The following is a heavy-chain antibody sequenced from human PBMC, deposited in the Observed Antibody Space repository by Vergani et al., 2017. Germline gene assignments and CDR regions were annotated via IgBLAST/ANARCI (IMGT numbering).Heavy chain of an antibody. CDR1: GGSLSSSSYY. CDR3: ARVGGARWS. CDR2: IYYSGST. D-gene: IGHD3-16*01. J-gene: IGHJ4*02. V-gene: IGHV4-39*07. Sequence: QLQLQESGPGLVKPSETLSLTCTVSGGSLSSSSYYWGWIRQPPGKGLEWIGSIYYSGSTYYNPSLKSRVTISVDTSKNQFSMKLTSVTAADTAVYYCARVGGARWSWGQGTLVTVSS.